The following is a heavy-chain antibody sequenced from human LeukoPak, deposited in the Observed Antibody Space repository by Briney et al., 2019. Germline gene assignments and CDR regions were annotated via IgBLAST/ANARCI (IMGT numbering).Heavy chain of an antibody. CDR3: ARSLRGYDILTGYSSDWYFDL. D-gene: IGHD3-9*01. Sequence: SETPSLTCTVSGGSISSYYWSWIRQPAGKGLEWIGRIYTSGSTNYNPSLKSRVTVSVDTSKNQFSLKLSSVTAADTAVYYCARSLRGYDILTGYSSDWYFDLWGRGTLVTVSS. CDR2: IYTSGST. CDR1: GGSISSYY. V-gene: IGHV4-4*07. J-gene: IGHJ2*01.